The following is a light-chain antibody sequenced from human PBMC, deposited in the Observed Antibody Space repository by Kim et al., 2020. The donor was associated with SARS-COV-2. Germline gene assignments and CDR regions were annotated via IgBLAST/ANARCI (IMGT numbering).Light chain of an antibody. V-gene: IGKV3D-15*01. CDR3: QQYNNWPPIT. Sequence: APGERATLSCRASQSVSSNLAWYQQKPGQAPRLLIYGASTRATGIPARFSGSGSGTEFTLTISSLQSEDFAVYYCQQYNNWPPITFGQGTRLEIK. J-gene: IGKJ5*01. CDR1: QSVSSN. CDR2: GAS.